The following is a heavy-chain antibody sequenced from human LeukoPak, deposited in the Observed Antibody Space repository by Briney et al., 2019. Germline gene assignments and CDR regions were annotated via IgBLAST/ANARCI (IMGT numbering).Heavy chain of an antibody. CDR2: IDHTGST. D-gene: IGHD3-22*01. V-gene: IGHV4-59*11. J-gene: IGHJ5*02. CDR1: GDSISMHY. CDR3: ARDYYDSSGYSAEWFDP. Sequence: SETLSLTCSVSGDSISMHYWSWIRQPPGKGLEWIGYIDHTGSTNYNPSLNSRVTISRDMSKNHFSLKLSSVTAADTAVYYCARDYYDSSGYSAEWFDPWGQGTLVTVSS.